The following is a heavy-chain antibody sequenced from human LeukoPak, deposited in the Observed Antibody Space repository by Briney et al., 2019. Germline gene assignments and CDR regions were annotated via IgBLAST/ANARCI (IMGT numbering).Heavy chain of an antibody. V-gene: IGHV3-48*03. J-gene: IGHJ6*02. CDR3: ARDLSASYSYYYYGLDV. D-gene: IGHD3-10*01. Sequence: XAXXXXLEXTXCISSSGTTTKYADSVKGRFTIFRDNAKNSLYLQMNSLRAEDTAVYYCARDLSASYSYYYYGLDVWGQGTTVTVSS. CDR2: ISSSGTTT.